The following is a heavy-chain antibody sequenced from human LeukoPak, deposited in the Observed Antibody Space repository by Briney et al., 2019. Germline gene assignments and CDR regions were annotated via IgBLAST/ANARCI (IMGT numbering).Heavy chain of an antibody. V-gene: IGHV4-30-4*08. Sequence: SETLSLTCTVSGGSISSGDYYWSWIRQPPGKGLEWIGYIYYSGSTYYNPSLKSRVTISVDTSKNQFSLKLSSVTTADTAVYYCARESSAYYYYMDVWGKRTTVTVSS. CDR2: IYYSGST. CDR3: ARESSAYYYYMDV. J-gene: IGHJ6*03. CDR1: GGSISSGDYY.